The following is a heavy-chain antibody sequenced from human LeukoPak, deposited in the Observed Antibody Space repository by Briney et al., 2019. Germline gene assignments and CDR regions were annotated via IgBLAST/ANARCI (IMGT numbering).Heavy chain of an antibody. Sequence: PGGSLRLSCAASGFTFSSYAMSWVRQAPGKGLEWVSGISGSGGSTYYADSVKGRSTISRDNSGKTLYLQMNNLRAEDTAVYYCARVLGRGYCSSTSCRQFDPWGQGTLVNVSS. J-gene: IGHJ5*02. V-gene: IGHV3-23*01. CDR1: GFTFSSYA. CDR2: ISGSGGST. D-gene: IGHD2-2*01. CDR3: ARVLGRGYCSSTSCRQFDP.